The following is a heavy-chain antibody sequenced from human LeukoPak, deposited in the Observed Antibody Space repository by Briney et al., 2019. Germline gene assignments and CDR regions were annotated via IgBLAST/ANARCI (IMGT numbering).Heavy chain of an antibody. J-gene: IGHJ4*02. D-gene: IGHD3-10*01. CDR3: ARDTGDKYRGGYFDY. CDR1: GGTFSSYA. CDR2: IIPILGIA. Sequence: SVKVSCKASGGTFSSYAISWVRQAPGQGLEWMGRIIPILGIANYAQKFQGRVTITADKSTSTAYMELSSLRSEDTAVYYCARDTGDKYRGGYFDYWGQGTLVTVSS. V-gene: IGHV1-69*04.